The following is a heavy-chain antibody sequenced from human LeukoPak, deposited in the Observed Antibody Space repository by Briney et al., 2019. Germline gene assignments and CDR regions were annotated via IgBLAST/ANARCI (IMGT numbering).Heavy chain of an antibody. CDR3: ARRVAYYYGSGSYSFDY. Sequence: PSETLSLTCTVSGGSINSGSYYWSWIRQPAGKGLEWIGEINHSGSTNYNPSLKSRVTISVDTSKNQFSLKLSSVTAADTAVYYCARRVAYYYGSGSYSFDYWGQGTLVTVSS. V-gene: IGHV4-61*10. CDR1: GGSINSGSYY. CDR2: INHSGST. J-gene: IGHJ4*02. D-gene: IGHD3-10*01.